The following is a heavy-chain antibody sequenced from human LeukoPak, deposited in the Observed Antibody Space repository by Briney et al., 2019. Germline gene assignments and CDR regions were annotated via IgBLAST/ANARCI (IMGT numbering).Heavy chain of an antibody. V-gene: IGHV3-30*02. CDR1: GFTFSSYG. J-gene: IGHJ4*02. Sequence: GGSLRLSCAASGFTFSSYGMHWVRQAPGKGLEWVAFIRYDGSNKYYADSVKGRFTISRDNSKNTLYLQMNSLRAEDTAVYYCAKGAKRVDYWGQGTLVTVSS. CDR2: IRYDGSNK. CDR3: AKGAKRVDY.